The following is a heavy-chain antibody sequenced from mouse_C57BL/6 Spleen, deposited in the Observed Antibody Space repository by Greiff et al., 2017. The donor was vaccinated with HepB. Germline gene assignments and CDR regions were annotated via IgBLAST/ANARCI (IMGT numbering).Heavy chain of an antibody. D-gene: IGHD1-1*01. V-gene: IGHV10-3*01. J-gene: IGHJ4*01. CDR3: VRDERYYGSSYNYAMDY. Sequence: EVKVEESGGGLVQPKGSLKLSCAASGFTFNTYAMHWVRQAPGKGLEWVARIRSKSSNYATYYADSVKDRFTISRDDSQSMLYLQMNNLKTEDTAMYYCVRDERYYGSSYNYAMDYWGQGTSVTVSS. CDR2: IRSKSSNYAT. CDR1: GFTFNTYA.